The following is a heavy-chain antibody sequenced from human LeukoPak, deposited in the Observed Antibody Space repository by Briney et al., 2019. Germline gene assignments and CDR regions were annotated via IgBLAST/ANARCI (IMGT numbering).Heavy chain of an antibody. CDR3: ASSWTEGY. CDR2: INPNSGGT. V-gene: IGHV1-2*02. D-gene: IGHD6-13*01. J-gene: IGHJ4*02. Sequence: ASVKVSCKASGYTFIGYYMHWVRQAPGQGLEWMGWINPNSGGTNYAQKFQGRVTMTRDTSIGTAYMELSGLRSDDTAVYDCASSWTEGYWGQGTLATVSS. CDR1: GYTFIGYY.